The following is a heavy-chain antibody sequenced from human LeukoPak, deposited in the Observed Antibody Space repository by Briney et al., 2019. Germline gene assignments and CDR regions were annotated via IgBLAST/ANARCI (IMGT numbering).Heavy chain of an antibody. J-gene: IGHJ5*02. CDR1: GYTFTSYD. CDR2: MNPNSGNT. Sequence: ASVKVSCKASGYTFTSYDINWVRQATGQGLEWMGWMNPNSGNTGYAQKFQGRVTMTRNTSISTAYMELSSLRSEDTAVYYCARGRAGTTVRWFDPWGQGTLVTVSS. D-gene: IGHD1-7*01. CDR3: ARGRAGTTVRWFDP. V-gene: IGHV1-8*01.